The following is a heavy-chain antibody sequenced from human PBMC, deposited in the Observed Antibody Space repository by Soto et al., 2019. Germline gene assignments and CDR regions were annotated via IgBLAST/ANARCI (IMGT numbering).Heavy chain of an antibody. V-gene: IGHV1-69*01. CDR3: QFYDFWSGPNYYYGMDV. CDR1: GGTFSSYA. D-gene: IGHD3-3*01. Sequence: QVQLVQSGAEVKKPGSSVKVSCKASGGTFSSYAISWVRQAPGQGLEWMGGIIPIFGTANYAQKFQGRVTITADDSTSTAYMELSSLRSEDTAVYYCQFYDFWSGPNYYYGMDVWGQGTTVTVSS. CDR2: IIPIFGTA. J-gene: IGHJ6*02.